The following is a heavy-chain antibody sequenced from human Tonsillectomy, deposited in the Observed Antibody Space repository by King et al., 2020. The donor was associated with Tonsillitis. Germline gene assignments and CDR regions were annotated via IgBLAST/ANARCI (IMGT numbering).Heavy chain of an antibody. Sequence: VQLVESGGGLVKPGGSLRLSCAASGFTFSNAWMSWVRQAPGKGLEWVGRIKSKTDGGTTDYAAHVKGRFTISRDDSKNTLYLQMNSLKTEDTAVYYCTSFMIVVALVAFDIWGQGTMVTVSS. CDR1: GFTFSNAW. J-gene: IGHJ3*02. V-gene: IGHV3-15*01. D-gene: IGHD3-22*01. CDR3: TSFMIVVALVAFDI. CDR2: IKSKTDGGTT.